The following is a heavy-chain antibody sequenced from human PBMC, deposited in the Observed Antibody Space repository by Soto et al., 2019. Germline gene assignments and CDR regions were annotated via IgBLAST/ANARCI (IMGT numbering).Heavy chain of an antibody. CDR2: FDPEDGET. Sequence: GASVKVSCKVSGYTLTELSMHWVRQAPGKGLEWMGGFDPEDGETIYAQKFQGRVTMNEDTSTDTAYMELSSLRSEDTAVYYCATRWLQFPFDYWGQGTLVTVSS. CDR3: ATRWLQFPFDY. J-gene: IGHJ4*02. V-gene: IGHV1-24*01. CDR1: GYTLTELS. D-gene: IGHD5-12*01.